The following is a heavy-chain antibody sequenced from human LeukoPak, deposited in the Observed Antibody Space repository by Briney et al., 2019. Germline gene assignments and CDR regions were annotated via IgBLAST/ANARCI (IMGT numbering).Heavy chain of an antibody. D-gene: IGHD5-18*01. CDR2: IKSKTDGGTT. J-gene: IGHJ4*02. V-gene: IGHV3-15*01. CDR3: TTDPGGLRGYSYGSIDY. CDR1: GFTFSNAW. Sequence: PGGSLRLSCAASGFTFSNAWMSWVRQAPGKGLEWVGRIKSKTDGGTTDYAAPVKGRFTISRDDSKNTPYLQMNSLKTEDTAVYYCTTDPGGLRGYSYGSIDYWGQGTLVTVSS.